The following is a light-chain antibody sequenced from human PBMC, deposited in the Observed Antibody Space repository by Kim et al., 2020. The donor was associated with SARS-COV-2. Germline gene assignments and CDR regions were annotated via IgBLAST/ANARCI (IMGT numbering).Light chain of an antibody. J-gene: IGLJ3*02. CDR2: EDN. CDR1: RGSIASNY. CDR3: QSYDSSNHWV. Sequence: KTVTISWPRRRGSIASNYVQWYQQRPGSAPTTVIYEDNQRPSGVPDRFSGSIDSSSNSASLTISGLKTEDEADYYCQSYDSSNHWVFGGGTQLTVL. V-gene: IGLV6-57*03.